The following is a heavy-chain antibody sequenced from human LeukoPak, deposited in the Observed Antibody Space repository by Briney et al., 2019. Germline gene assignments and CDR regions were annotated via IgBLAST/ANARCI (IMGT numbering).Heavy chain of an antibody. CDR3: ARDYCTNGVCYGLSAFDI. CDR2: ISDSGGQK. V-gene: IGHV3-30*09. D-gene: IGHD2-8*01. Sequence: GGSLRLSCAATGFILTDYAMHWVRQATDKGLEWVAVISDSGGQKFYPDSVKGRIVISRDTSKNTLYLEMNSLRAEDTAQYFCARDYCTNGVCYGLSAFDIWGQGTTVTVSS. CDR1: GFILTDYA. J-gene: IGHJ3*02.